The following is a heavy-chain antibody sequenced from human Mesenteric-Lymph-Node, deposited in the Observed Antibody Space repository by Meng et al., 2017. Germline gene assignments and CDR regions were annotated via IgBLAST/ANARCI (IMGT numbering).Heavy chain of an antibody. CDR3: ARIVDLTGDTDYFDY. CDR2: TAYDGSNT. CDR1: GFTFNNYP. D-gene: IGHD7-27*01. Sequence: GESLKISCAASGFTFNNYPMFWVRQAPGKGLEWVAVTAYDGSNTQYADSVKGRFTISRDNAKNSLYLQMNSLRAEDTAVYYCARIVDLTGDTDYFDYWGQGTLVTVSS. V-gene: IGHV3-30*07. J-gene: IGHJ4*02.